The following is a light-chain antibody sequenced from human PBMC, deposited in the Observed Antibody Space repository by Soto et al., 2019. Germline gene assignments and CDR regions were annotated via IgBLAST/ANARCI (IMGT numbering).Light chain of an antibody. V-gene: IGKV2-28*01. Sequence: EIVLTQSPLSLSVSPGEPASISCRSSQSLTHSSGYNYLDWYLLKSGQPPQLVIYLGSNRGSGVPDRFSGSGSGTHFTLTISIVETEDAVVYFCMQPLQTLITFGQGTRLEIQ. CDR1: QSLTHSSGYNY. CDR2: LGS. CDR3: MQPLQTLIT. J-gene: IGKJ5*01.